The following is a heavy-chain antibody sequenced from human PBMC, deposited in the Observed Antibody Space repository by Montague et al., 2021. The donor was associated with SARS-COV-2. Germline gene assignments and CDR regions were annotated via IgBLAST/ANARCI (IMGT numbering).Heavy chain of an antibody. Sequence: SETLSLTCDVYGGSFSGYYWSWIRQPPGKGLEWIGEINHSGSTNYNPSLKSRVTISVDTSKNQFSLKLTSVTAADTAVYYCARGCRQGRGRPPHYYYFDYWGQGTRVTVSS. J-gene: IGHJ4*02. CDR2: INHSGST. CDR1: GGSFSGYY. CDR3: ARGCRQGRGRPPHYYYFDY. V-gene: IGHV4-34*01. D-gene: IGHD3-10*01.